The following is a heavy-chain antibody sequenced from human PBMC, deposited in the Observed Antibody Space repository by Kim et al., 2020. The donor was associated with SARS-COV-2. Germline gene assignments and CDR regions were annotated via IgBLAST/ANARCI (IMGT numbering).Heavy chain of an antibody. D-gene: IGHD2-15*01. CDR1: GFTFSSYA. CDR2: IGGSGYHT. Sequence: GGSLRLSCAASGFTFSSYAMSWVRQAPGKGLEWVSVIGGSGYHTYYADSVKGRFTISRDNSKNTLFLQMNSLRAEDTAIYYCAKDTGSRSFDYWGQGTLLTVSS. J-gene: IGHJ4*02. CDR3: AKDTGSRSFDY. V-gene: IGHV3-23*01.